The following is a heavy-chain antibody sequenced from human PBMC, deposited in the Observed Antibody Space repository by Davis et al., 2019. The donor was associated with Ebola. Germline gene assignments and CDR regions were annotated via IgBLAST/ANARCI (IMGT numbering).Heavy chain of an antibody. D-gene: IGHD1-26*01. CDR2: IIHILGMT. V-gene: IGHV1-69*04. CDR1: RCPFRSAG. CDR3: ARDRGVGASRIDH. J-gene: IGHJ4*02. Sequence: AASVKVSCKASRCPFRSAGISWVRQAPGQGLEWMGRIIHILGMTDYAQKFQGRVIITADKSTNTAYMELHSLRSEDTALYYCARDRGVGASRIDHWGQGSLVIVSS.